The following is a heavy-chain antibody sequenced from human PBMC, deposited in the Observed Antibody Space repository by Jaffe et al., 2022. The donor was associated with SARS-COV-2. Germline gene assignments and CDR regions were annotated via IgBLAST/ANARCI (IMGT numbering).Heavy chain of an antibody. D-gene: IGHD3-22*01. V-gene: IGHV4-59*01. J-gene: IGHJ5*02. CDR3: ATSLDLYDRLLS. CDR1: GGSISSYY. Sequence: QVRLQESGPGLVKPSETLSLTCTVSGGSISSYYWSWIRQPPGKGLEWIGYVYYSGSTNYNPSLKSRVTISVDTSKNQFSLRLTSVTAADTAVYYCATSLDLYDRLLSWGQGALVTVSS. CDR2: VYYSGST.